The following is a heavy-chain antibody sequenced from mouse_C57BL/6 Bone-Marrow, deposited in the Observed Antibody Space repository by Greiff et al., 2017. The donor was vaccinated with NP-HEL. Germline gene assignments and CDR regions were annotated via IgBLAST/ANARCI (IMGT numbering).Heavy chain of an antibody. V-gene: IGHV5-17*01. CDR1: GFTFSDYG. J-gene: IGHJ3*01. D-gene: IGHD2-3*01. CDR2: ISSGSSTI. CDR3: ARGRIYDGYLAWFAY. Sequence: DVMLVESGGGLVKPGGSLKLSCAASGFTFSDYGMHWVRQAPEKGLEWVAYISSGSSTIYYADTVKGRFTISRDNAKNTLFLQMTSLRSEDTAMYYCARGRIYDGYLAWFAYWGQGTLVTVSA.